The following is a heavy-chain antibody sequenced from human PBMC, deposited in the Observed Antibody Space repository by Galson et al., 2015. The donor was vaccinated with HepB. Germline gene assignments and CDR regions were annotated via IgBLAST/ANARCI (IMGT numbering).Heavy chain of an antibody. CDR3: ARIFTSSWYFDH. CDR2: ISPGTDL. Sequence: SLRLYCAASGFTVSRSYMAWVRQASGNGVEWISAISPGTDLYYADSVRGRFAIARDNSKNSLYLQLNSLRADDTAVYYCARIFTSSWYFDHWGQGTLVTVSS. J-gene: IGHJ4*02. CDR1: GFTVSRSY. V-gene: IGHV3-53*01. D-gene: IGHD6-13*01.